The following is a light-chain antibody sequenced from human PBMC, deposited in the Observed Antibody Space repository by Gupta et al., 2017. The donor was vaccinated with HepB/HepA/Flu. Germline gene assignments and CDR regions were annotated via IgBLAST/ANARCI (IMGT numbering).Light chain of an antibody. CDR2: NTN. CDR3: VLYMGSGISV. Sequence: FSVSPGGTVTLTCGLSSGSVSTSSYPSWHQQTPGQAPRTLIYNTNVRSSGVPDRFSGTILGNKAALTITGAQADDESDYYCVLYMGSGISVFGGGTKLTVL. CDR1: SGSVSTSSY. J-gene: IGLJ2*01. V-gene: IGLV8-61*01.